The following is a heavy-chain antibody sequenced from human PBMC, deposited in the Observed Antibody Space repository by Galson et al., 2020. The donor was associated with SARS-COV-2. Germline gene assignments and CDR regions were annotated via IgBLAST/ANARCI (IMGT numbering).Heavy chain of an antibody. Sequence: ASVKVSCKASGYTFTSYGISWVRQAPGQGLEWMGWISAYNGNTNYAQKLQGRVTMTTDTSTSTAYMELRSLRSDDTAVYYCAREEGTLRGGTRGWFDPWGQGTLVTVSS. D-gene: IGHD3-10*01. V-gene: IGHV1-18*04. J-gene: IGHJ5*02. CDR3: AREEGTLRGGTRGWFDP. CDR1: GYTFTSYG. CDR2: ISAYNGNT.